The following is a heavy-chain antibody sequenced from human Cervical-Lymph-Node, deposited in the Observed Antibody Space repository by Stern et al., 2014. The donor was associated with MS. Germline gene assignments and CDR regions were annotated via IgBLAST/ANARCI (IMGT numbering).Heavy chain of an antibody. J-gene: IGHJ4*02. V-gene: IGHV3-53*01. CDR1: GFTVSSTY. Sequence: MQLVQSGGGLIQPGGSLRLSCAPSGFTVSSTYMSWVRQAPGRGLEWVSIIFSGGATAYAGSVKGRFTISRDNSRNTLYLQMNSLRAEDTAFYYCARVPPGYGSNSFFDYWGQGNLVTVSS. CDR2: IFSGGAT. D-gene: IGHD4-23*01. CDR3: ARVPPGYGSNSFFDY.